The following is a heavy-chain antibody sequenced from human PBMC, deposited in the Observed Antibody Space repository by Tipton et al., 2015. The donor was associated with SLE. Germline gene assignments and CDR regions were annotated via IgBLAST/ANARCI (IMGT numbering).Heavy chain of an antibody. J-gene: IGHJ3*02. Sequence: QLVQSGAEVKKPGESLKISCKGFGYSFNTYWIGWVRQMPGKGLEWMGVIYPGNSETRYSPSFQGQVTISVDKSINSAFLQWSSLQASDTAMYYCARHRDFWTGNDALDMWGQGTKVIVSS. CDR2: IYPGNSET. CDR1: GYSFNTYW. D-gene: IGHD3/OR15-3a*01. V-gene: IGHV5-51*01. CDR3: ARHRDFWTGNDALDM.